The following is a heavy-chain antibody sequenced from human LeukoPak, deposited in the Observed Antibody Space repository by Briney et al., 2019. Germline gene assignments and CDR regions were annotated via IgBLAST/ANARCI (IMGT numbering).Heavy chain of an antibody. CDR1: GGSLSSYY. CDR2: IYYSGSI. J-gene: IGHJ4*02. CDR3: ARGDYSNWGSFDY. V-gene: IGHV4-59*01. Sequence: SETLSLTCTVSGGSLSSYYWSWIRQPPGKGLEWIGYIYYSGSINYNPSLKSRVTIPVDTSKNQFSLKLSSVTAADTAVYYCARGDYSNWGSFDYWGQGTLVTVSS. D-gene: IGHD4-11*01.